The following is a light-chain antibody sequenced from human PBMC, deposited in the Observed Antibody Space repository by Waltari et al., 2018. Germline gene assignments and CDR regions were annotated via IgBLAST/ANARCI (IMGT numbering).Light chain of an antibody. V-gene: IGKV3-11*01. CDR1: QSVSSY. Sequence: EIVLTQSPATLSLSPGARATLPCRASQSVSSYLAWYQQKPGQAPRLLIYDASNRATGIPARFSGSGSGTDFTLTISSLEPEDFAFYYCQQRSNWPPSITFGQGTRLEIK. CDR2: DAS. CDR3: QQRSNWPPSIT. J-gene: IGKJ5*01.